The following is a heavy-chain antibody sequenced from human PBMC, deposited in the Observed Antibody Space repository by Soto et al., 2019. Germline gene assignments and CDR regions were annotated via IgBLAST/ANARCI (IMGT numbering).Heavy chain of an antibody. D-gene: IGHD6-13*01. CDR2: ISAYNGNT. J-gene: IGHJ3*02. V-gene: IGHV1-18*01. CDR1: GYTFTSYG. CDR3: ARRDTGYSCSSGSGAFDI. Sequence: GASVKVSCKASGYTFTSYGISWVRQAPGQGLEWMGWISAYNGNTNYAQKLQGRVTMTTDTSTSTAYMELRSLRSDDTAVYYCARRDTGYSCSSGSGAFDIWGHGTMVTVSS.